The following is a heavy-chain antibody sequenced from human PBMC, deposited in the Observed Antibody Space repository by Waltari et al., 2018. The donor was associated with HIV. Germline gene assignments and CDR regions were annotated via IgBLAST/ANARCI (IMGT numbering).Heavy chain of an antibody. V-gene: IGHV1-24*01. J-gene: IGHJ6*02. CDR2: FDPEDGET. Sequence: QVQLVQSGAEVKKPGASVKVSCKVSGYTLTELSIHWVRQAPGNGLEWMGGFDPEDGETIYAQKFQGRVTMTEDTSTDTAYMELSSLRSEDTAVYYCATGVVVTAHYYYYYGMDVWGQGTTVTVSS. D-gene: IGHD2-21*02. CDR3: ATGVVVTAHYYYYYGMDV. CDR1: GYTLTELS.